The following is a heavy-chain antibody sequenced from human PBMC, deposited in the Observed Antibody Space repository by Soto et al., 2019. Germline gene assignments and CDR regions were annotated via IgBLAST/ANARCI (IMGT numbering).Heavy chain of an antibody. V-gene: IGHV1-8*01. CDR2: MNPGSGNT. CDR3: ARMAASGSLIWFDP. J-gene: IGHJ5*02. CDR1: GYTFTNYE. D-gene: IGHD3-10*01. Sequence: QVQLVQTGAEVKKPGASVQVSCKASGYTFTNYEINWGRQATGQGVEWMGWMNPGSGNTGYAHKFQGRVTMTRNISISTAYMELSRLGSDDTAIYYCARMAASGSLIWFDPWGQGTLVTVSS.